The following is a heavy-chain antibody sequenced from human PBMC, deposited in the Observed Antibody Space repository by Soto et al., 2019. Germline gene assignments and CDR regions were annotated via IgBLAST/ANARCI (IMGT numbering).Heavy chain of an antibody. Sequence: SETLSLTCTVSGGSISSGDYYWSWIRQPPGKGLEWIGYIYYSGSTYYNPSLKSRVTISVDTSKNQFSLKLSSVTAADTAVYYCARDLPGNGMDVWGQGTQGTVSS. CDR1: GGSISSGDYY. J-gene: IGHJ6*02. CDR2: IYYSGST. CDR3: ARDLPGNGMDV. V-gene: IGHV4-30-4*01.